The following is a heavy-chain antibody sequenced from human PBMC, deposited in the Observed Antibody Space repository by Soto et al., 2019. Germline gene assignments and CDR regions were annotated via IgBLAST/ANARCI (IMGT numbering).Heavy chain of an antibody. D-gene: IGHD5-18*01. CDR3: ARAVYGDTALAH. Sequence: ASVKVSCKASGYTFTSYAMHWVRQAPGQRLEWMGWINAGNGNKKYSQKFQGRVTITRDTSASTAYMELSSLRSEDTAVYYCARAVYGDTALAHWGQGTLVTVSS. CDR1: GYTFTSYA. J-gene: IGHJ4*02. CDR2: INAGNGNK. V-gene: IGHV1-3*01.